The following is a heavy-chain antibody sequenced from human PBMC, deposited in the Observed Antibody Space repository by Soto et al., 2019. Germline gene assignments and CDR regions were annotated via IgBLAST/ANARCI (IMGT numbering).Heavy chain of an antibody. V-gene: IGHV3-30-3*01. Sequence: QVQLVESGGGVVQPGRSLRLSCAASGFTFSSYAMHWVRQAPGKGLEWVAVISYDGSNKYYADSVKGRFTISRDNSKNTLYLQMNSLRAEDMAVYYCARGYSNYVYYFDYWGQGTLVTVSS. CDR1: GFTFSSYA. CDR2: ISYDGSNK. J-gene: IGHJ4*02. CDR3: ARGYSNYVYYFDY. D-gene: IGHD4-4*01.